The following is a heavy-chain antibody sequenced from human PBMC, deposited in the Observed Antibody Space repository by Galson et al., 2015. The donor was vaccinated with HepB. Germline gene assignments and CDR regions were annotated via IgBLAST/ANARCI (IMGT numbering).Heavy chain of an antibody. CDR1: GFTFSSYA. CDR3: AKGDYYDSSALSGLCFDY. D-gene: IGHD3-22*01. J-gene: IGHJ4*02. V-gene: IGHV3-23*01. CDR2: ISGSGGST. Sequence: SLRLSCAASGFTFSSYAMSWVRQAPGKGLEWVSAISGSGGSTYYADSVKGRFTISRDNSKNTLYLQMNSLRAEDTAVYHCAKGDYYDSSALSGLCFDYWGQGTLVTVSS.